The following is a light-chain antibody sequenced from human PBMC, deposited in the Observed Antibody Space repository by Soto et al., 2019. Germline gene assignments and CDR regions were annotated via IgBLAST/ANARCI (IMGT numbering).Light chain of an antibody. V-gene: IGKV1D-13*01. CDR3: QQFNNYPQT. CDR1: RGISSA. J-gene: IGKJ4*01. Sequence: AIQLTQSSSSLSASVGDTVTISCRPSRGISSALAWYQQKPGAAPTLLIYDASNLENGVPSRFSGSGSGTDFTLTISSLQPEDSATYYCQQFNNYPQTFGGGTKVDI. CDR2: DAS.